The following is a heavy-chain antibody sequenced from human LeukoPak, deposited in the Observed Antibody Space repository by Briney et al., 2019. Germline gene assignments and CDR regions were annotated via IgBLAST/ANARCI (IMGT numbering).Heavy chain of an antibody. D-gene: IGHD1-1*01. CDR2: IYTSGST. CDR1: GVSISSYY. V-gene: IGHV4-4*07. Sequence: ASETLSLTCTVSGVSISSYYCSRLRQPAGKGLEGFGRIYTSGSTNYNPSLKSRVTISVDTSKNQFSLKLSSVTAADTAVYYCARSLDYYYYGMDVWGQGTTVTVSS. J-gene: IGHJ6*02. CDR3: ARSLDYYYYGMDV.